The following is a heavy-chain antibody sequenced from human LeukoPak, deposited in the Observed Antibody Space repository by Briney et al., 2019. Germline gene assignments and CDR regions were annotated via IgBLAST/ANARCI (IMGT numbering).Heavy chain of an antibody. V-gene: IGHV3-64*01. Sequence: PGGSLRLSCAASGFTFSSYAMHWVRQAPGKGLEYVSAISSNVGSTYYANSVKGRFTISRDNSKNTLYLQMGSLRAEDMAVYYCARGGAYYYYYYMDVWGKGTTVTVSS. J-gene: IGHJ6*03. CDR2: ISSNVGST. CDR1: GFTFSSYA. CDR3: ARGGAYYYYYYMDV. D-gene: IGHD2-15*01.